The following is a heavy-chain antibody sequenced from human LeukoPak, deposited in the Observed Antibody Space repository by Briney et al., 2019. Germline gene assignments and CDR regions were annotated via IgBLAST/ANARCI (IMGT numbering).Heavy chain of an antibody. CDR2: ISSSSSYI. CDR1: GFTFSSYS. Sequence: GGSLRLSCAASGFTFSSYSMNCVRQAPGKGLEWVSSISSSSSYIYYADSVKGRFTISRDNAKNSLYLQMNSLRAEDTAVYYCARLFYCTSTSCYRPFDYWGQGTLVTVSS. V-gene: IGHV3-21*01. CDR3: ARLFYCTSTSCYRPFDY. J-gene: IGHJ4*02. D-gene: IGHD2-2*01.